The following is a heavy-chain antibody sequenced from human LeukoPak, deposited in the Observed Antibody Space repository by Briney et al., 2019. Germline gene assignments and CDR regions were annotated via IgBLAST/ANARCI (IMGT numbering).Heavy chain of an antibody. CDR2: ISSSSSYI. CDR3: AREVTSYWYFDL. J-gene: IGHJ2*01. CDR1: GFTFSSYS. V-gene: IGHV3-21*01. Sequence: KPGGSLRLSCAASGFTFSSYSMNWVRQAPGKGLEWVSSISSSSSYIYYADSVKGRFTISRDNAKNSLYLQMNSLRAEDTAVYYCAREVTSYWYFDLWGRGTLVTVSS. D-gene: IGHD4-17*01.